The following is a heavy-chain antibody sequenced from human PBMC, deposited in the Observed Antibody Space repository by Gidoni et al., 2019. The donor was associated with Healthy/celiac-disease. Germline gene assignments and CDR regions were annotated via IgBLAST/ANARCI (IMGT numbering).Heavy chain of an antibody. D-gene: IGHD3-22*01. CDR1: GFTFDDYA. J-gene: IGHJ4*02. CDR3: AKDSQMGDYYDSSGIDY. CDR2: ISGDGGST. V-gene: IGHV3-43*02. Sequence: EVQLVESGGGVVQPGGSLRLSCAASGFTFDDYAMHWVCQAPGKGLEWVSLISGDGGSTYYADSVKGRFTISRDNSKNSLYLQMNSLRTEDTALYYCAKDSQMGDYYDSSGIDYWGQGTLVTVSS.